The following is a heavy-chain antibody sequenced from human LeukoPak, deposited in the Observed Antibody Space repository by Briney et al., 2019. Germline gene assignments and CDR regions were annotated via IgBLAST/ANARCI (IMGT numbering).Heavy chain of an antibody. V-gene: IGHV4-39*07. CDR2: IYYSGST. J-gene: IGHJ4*02. Sequence: PSETLSLTCTVSGGSISSSSYYWGWIRQPPGKGLEWIGSIYYSGSTYYNPSLKSRVTISVDTSKNQFSLKLSSVTAADTAVYYCASSNALGAQHDYWGQGTLVTVSS. CDR1: GGSISSSSYY. CDR3: ASSNALGAQHDY. D-gene: IGHD1-26*01.